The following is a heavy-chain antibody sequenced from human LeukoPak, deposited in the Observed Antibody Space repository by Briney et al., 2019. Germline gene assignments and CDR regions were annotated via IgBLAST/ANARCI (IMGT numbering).Heavy chain of an antibody. D-gene: IGHD6-19*01. CDR2: INTNTGNP. Sequence: ASVKVSCKASGYTFTSYAMNWVRQAPGQGLEWMGWINTNTGNPTYAQGFTGRFFFSLDTSVSTAYLQISSLKAEDTAVCYCASGYSSGWTKFDYWGQGTLVTVSS. V-gene: IGHV7-4-1*02. CDR1: GYTFTSYA. J-gene: IGHJ4*02. CDR3: ASGYSSGWTKFDY.